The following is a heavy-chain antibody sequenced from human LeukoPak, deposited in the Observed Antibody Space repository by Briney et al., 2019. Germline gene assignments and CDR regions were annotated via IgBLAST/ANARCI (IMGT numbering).Heavy chain of an antibody. Sequence: ASVKVSCKASGGTFSSYAISWVRQAPGQGLEWMGWIIPIFGTANYAQKFQGRVTITADESTSTAYMELSSLRSEDTAVYYCASPTHDYGDYLNDAFDIWGQGTMVTVSS. CDR1: GGTFSSYA. CDR2: IIPIFGTA. V-gene: IGHV1-69*13. CDR3: ASPTHDYGDYLNDAFDI. D-gene: IGHD4-17*01. J-gene: IGHJ3*02.